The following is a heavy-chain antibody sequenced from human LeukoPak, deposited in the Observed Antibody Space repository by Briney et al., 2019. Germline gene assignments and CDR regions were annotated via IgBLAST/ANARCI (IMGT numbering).Heavy chain of an antibody. CDR1: GGSISSSSYY. D-gene: IGHD3-16*02. J-gene: IGHJ4*02. CDR3: ARVITFGGFIALFDY. CDR2: IYYSGST. Sequence: NPSETLSLTCTVSGGSISSSSYYWGWIRQPPGKGLEWIGSIYYSGSTYYNPSLKSRVTISVDTSKNQFSLKLSSVTAADTAVFYCARVITFGGFIALFDYWGQGTLVTVSS. V-gene: IGHV4-39*07.